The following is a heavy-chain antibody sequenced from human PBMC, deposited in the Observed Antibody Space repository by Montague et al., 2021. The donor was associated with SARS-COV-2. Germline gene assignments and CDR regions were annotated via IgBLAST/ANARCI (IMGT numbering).Heavy chain of an antibody. CDR2: SSHKGIT. Sequence: SETLSLTCTVSGSSFRSDYYWAWIRQSPGKGLEWIGSSSHKGITDYNPSLRSRVTLSVDTSKNQISLKLTSVAAADTAVYYCARYSPLGFESPDTFDIWGRGTMVTVSS. D-gene: IGHD3-9*01. CDR3: ARYSPLGFESPDTFDI. CDR1: GSSFRSDYY. J-gene: IGHJ3*02. V-gene: IGHV4-38-2*02.